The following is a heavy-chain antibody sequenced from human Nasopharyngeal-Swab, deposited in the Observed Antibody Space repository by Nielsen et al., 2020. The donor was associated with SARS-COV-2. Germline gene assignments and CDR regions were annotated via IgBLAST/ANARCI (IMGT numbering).Heavy chain of an antibody. CDR3: ARSGYSNSDIDY. CDR2: IIPIFGTA. V-gene: IGHV1-69*13. D-gene: IGHD6-6*01. J-gene: IGHJ4*02. CDR1: GGTFSSHA. Sequence: SVKVSCKASGGTFSSHAISWVRQAPGQGLEWMGGIIPIFGTADYAQKFQDRATITADESTSTAYMELSSLRSEDTAVYYCARSGYSNSDIDYWGQGTLVTVSS.